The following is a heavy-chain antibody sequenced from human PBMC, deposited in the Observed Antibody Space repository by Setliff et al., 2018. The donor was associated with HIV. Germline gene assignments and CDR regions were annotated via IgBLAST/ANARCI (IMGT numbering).Heavy chain of an antibody. D-gene: IGHD6-19*01. CDR3: ARSEGIAVAHDPKNYYYYGLDV. Sequence: QAGGSLRLSCAASGFSFSSYAMGWVRQAPGKGLEWVSVVSTRGDYTYFADSVKGRFTISRDNSKNTVFLQIKSPRAEDTALYYCARSEGIAVAHDPKNYYYYGLDVWGQGTTVTVSS. V-gene: IGHV3-23*01. J-gene: IGHJ6*02. CDR1: GFSFSSYA. CDR2: VSTRGDYT.